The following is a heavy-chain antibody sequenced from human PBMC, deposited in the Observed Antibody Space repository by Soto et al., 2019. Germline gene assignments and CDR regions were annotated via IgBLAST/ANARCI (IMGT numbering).Heavy chain of an antibody. V-gene: IGHV1-46*01. J-gene: IGHJ4*02. CDR2: INPSGGST. D-gene: IGHD6-13*01. CDR1: GYTFTSYY. Sequence: VSVKVSCKASGYTFTSYYMHWVRQAPGQGLEWMGIINPSGGSTSYAQKFQGRVTMTRDTSTSTVYMELSSLRSEDTTVYYCARLCIAAADDFDYWGQGTLVTVFS. CDR3: ARLCIAAADDFDY.